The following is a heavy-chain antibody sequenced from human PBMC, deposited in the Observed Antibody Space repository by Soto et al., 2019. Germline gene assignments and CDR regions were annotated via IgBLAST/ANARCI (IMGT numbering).Heavy chain of an antibody. D-gene: IGHD2-15*01. CDR3: ARAAPRYCSGGSCYSGRDY. Sequence: QVQLQQWGAGLLKPSETLSLTCAVYGGSFSGYYWSWIRQPPGKGLEWIGEINHSGNTNYNPSLKSQVTISVNTPKNQSSLKLSSVTAADTAVYYCARAAPRYCSGGSCYSGRDYWDQGTLVTVSS. V-gene: IGHV4-34*01. J-gene: IGHJ4*02. CDR2: INHSGNT. CDR1: GGSFSGYY.